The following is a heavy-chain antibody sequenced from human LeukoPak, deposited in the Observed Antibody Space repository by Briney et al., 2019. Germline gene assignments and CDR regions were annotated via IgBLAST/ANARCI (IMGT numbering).Heavy chain of an antibody. Sequence: PSETLSLTCTVSGGSISSDYWSWIRQPPGKGLEWIGYIYYSGSTNYNPSLESRVTISVDTSKNQFSLKLSSVTPEDTAVYYCARAAAPKTTAAGREFGYWGQGTLVTVSS. CDR1: GGSISSDY. D-gene: IGHD6-13*01. J-gene: IGHJ4*02. V-gene: IGHV4-59*12. CDR3: ARAAAPKTTAAGREFGY. CDR2: IYYSGST.